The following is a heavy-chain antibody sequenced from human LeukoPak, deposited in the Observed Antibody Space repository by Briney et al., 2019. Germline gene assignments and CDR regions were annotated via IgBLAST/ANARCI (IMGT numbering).Heavy chain of an antibody. Sequence: PSETLSLTCTVSGDSISSYYWSWIRQPPGKGLEWIGNIYYTGSTNYSPSLKSRVTISVDTSKNQFSLKLSSVTAADTAVYYCARRSGTYHAFDIWGQGTMVTVSS. V-gene: IGHV4-59*08. J-gene: IGHJ3*02. D-gene: IGHD1-26*01. CDR1: GDSISSYY. CDR2: IYYTGST. CDR3: ARRSGTYHAFDI.